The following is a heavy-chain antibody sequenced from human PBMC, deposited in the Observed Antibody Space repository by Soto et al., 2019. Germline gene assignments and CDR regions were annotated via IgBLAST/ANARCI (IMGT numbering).Heavy chain of an antibody. Sequence: EVQLVESGGGLVQPGGSLRLSCAASGFTFSSYWMSWVRQAPGKGLEWMANIKQDGSEKYYVDSVKGRFTISRDNAKNSLYLQMNSLRAEDTAVYYCARAGELGEVDYWGQGTLVTVSS. V-gene: IGHV3-7*01. CDR2: IKQDGSEK. CDR1: GFTFSSYW. CDR3: ARAGELGEVDY. D-gene: IGHD1-26*01. J-gene: IGHJ4*02.